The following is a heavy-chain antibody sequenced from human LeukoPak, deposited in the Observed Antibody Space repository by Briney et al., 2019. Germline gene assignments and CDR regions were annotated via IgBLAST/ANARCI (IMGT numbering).Heavy chain of an antibody. J-gene: IGHJ6*02. CDR2: MNPNSGNT. V-gene: IGHV1-8*01. D-gene: IGHD5-12*01. CDR1: GYTFTGYD. CDR3: ARGPYSGYDYYYYGMDV. Sequence: ASVKVSCKASGYTFTGYDINWVRQATGQGLEWMGWMNPNSGNTGYAQKFQGRVTMTRNTSISTAYMELSSLRSEDTAAYYCARGPYSGYDYYYYGMDVWGQGTTVTVSS.